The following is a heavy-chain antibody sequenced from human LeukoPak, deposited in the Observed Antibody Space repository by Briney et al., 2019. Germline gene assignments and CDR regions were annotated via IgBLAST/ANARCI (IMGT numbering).Heavy chain of an antibody. CDR3: ARDHGYYDSSGYLYGY. CDR1: GFTFSSYS. CDR2: ISSSSSYI. J-gene: IGHJ4*02. D-gene: IGHD3-22*01. Sequence: PGGSLRLSCAASGFTFSSYSMNWVRQAPGKGLEWVSSISSSSSYIYYADSVKGRFTISRDNAKNSLYLQMNSLRAEDTAVYYCARDHGYYDSSGYLYGYWGQGTLVTVSS. V-gene: IGHV3-21*01.